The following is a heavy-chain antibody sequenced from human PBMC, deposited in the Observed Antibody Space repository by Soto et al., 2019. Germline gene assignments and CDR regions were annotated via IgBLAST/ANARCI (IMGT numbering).Heavy chain of an antibody. V-gene: IGHV5-10-1*03. CDR3: AAEGPSSGWP. Sequence: EVQLVQSGAEVKKPGESLRISCKGSGHSLTSYWISWVRQIPGKGLEWMGRIDPRDSYTYYSPSFQGHVTISADKSISTAYLLWSSLKASDTAMYYCAAEGPSSGWPWGQGTLVTVSS. D-gene: IGHD6-19*01. CDR2: IDPRDSYT. CDR1: GHSLTSYW. J-gene: IGHJ5*02.